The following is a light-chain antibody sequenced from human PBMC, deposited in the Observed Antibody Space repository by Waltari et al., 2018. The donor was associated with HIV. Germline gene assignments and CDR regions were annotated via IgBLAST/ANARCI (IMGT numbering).Light chain of an antibody. V-gene: IGKV3-20*01. CDR3: HQYGTSPYT. CDR2: GAS. CDR1: QRVAANY. Sequence: EIVLTQSPGTLSLSPGERATLSCRASQRVAANYLAWYQQKPGQAPRLLIHGASNRATGIPDRFSGRGSGTDFTRTISSLEPEDLGVYYCHQYGTSPYTFGQGTKLEIK. J-gene: IGKJ2*01.